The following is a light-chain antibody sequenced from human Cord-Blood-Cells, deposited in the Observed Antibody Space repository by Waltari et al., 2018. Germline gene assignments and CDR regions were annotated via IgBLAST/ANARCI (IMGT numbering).Light chain of an antibody. Sequence: DIQMTQSTSSLSASVGDRVTITCRASQSISSYLNWYQQKPGKAPKLLIYAASSVQSGVPSRCSGSGSGTDFTLTISSLQPEDFATYYCQQSYSTPMYRFGQGTKLEIK. CDR2: AAS. J-gene: IGKJ2*03. CDR3: QQSYSTPMYR. V-gene: IGKV1-39*01. CDR1: QSISSY.